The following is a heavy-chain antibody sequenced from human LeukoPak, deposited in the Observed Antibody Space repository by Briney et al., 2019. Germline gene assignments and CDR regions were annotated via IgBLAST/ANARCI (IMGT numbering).Heavy chain of an antibody. V-gene: IGHV3-23*01. J-gene: IGHJ4*02. Sequence: GGSLRLSCAASGFTFSTYAMNWVRQAPAKGLEWVSTIGGGGPTTDYTDSVKDRFTISRDNSKNTLYLQMNSLRAEDTAVYFCARGFLGGTDQYFDSWGQGTLVTVSS. CDR3: ARGFLGGTDQYFDS. D-gene: IGHD6-19*01. CDR2: IGGGGPTT. CDR1: GFTFSTYA.